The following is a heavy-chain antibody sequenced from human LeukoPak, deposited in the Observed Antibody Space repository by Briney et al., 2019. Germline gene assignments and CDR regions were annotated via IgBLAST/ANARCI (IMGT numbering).Heavy chain of an antibody. Sequence: PGGSLRLSCAASGFTLSNHSMNWVRQAPGKGLEWLSYISGISSTIYNADAVKGRFTGSRDNAKNLLYLQMNSLRAEDTAVYYCVRGSQYCSSTRCYYYWYMDVWGKGTTVTVSS. V-gene: IGHV3-48*01. CDR2: ISGISSTI. D-gene: IGHD2-2*01. J-gene: IGHJ6*03. CDR3: VRGSQYCSSTRCYYYWYMDV. CDR1: GFTLSNHS.